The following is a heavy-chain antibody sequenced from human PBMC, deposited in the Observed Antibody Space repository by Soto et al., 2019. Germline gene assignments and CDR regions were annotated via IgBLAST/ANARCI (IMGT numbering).Heavy chain of an antibody. D-gene: IGHD2-2*01. CDR2: ISGSGGST. J-gene: IGHJ4*02. Sequence: EVQLLESGGGLVQPGGSLRLSCAASGFTFSSYAMNWVRQAPGKGLEWVSTISGSGGSTYYADSVKGRFTISRDNSKNTLYLQMNSLRAEDTAVYYCAKGGDIVVVPAVMGYWGQGTLVTVSS. CDR3: AKGGDIVVVPAVMGY. CDR1: GFTFSSYA. V-gene: IGHV3-23*01.